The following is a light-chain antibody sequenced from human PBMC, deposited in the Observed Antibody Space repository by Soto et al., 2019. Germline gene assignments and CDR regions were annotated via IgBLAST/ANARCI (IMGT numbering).Light chain of an antibody. CDR2: GAS. V-gene: IGKV3-15*01. J-gene: IGKJ1*01. Sequence: EIVMTQSPATVSVSPGERATLSCRASQSVSSNLAWYQQKPGQAPRLLIYGASTRATGIPARVSGSGSGTDFTLTSVSPQSEDSALYYCQQYQNWPRTFGQGTRVEI. CDR1: QSVSSN. CDR3: QQYQNWPRT.